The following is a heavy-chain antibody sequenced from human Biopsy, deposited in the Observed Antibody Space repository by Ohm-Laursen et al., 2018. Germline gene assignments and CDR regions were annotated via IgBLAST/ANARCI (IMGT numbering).Heavy chain of an antibody. J-gene: IGHJ4*02. CDR2: IKSDGTT. V-gene: IGHV3-74*03. D-gene: IGHD1-7*01. CDR1: GFTFSNYW. Sequence: SLRLSCSAPGFTFSNYWMHWVRQPPGKGLVWVSRIKSDGTTMYADFVRGRFTLSRDNEKNALDLQMNGLKVEDTAVDYCVRNGNYRLGQWGQGTLVTVSS. CDR3: VRNGNYRLGQ.